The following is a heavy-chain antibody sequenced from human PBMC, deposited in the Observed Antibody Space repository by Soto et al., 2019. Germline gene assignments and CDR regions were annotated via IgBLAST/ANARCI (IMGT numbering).Heavy chain of an antibody. Sequence: QVQLVQSGAEVKKPGSSVKVSCKASGGTFSSYAISWVRQAPGQGLEWMGGIIPIFGTANYAQKFQGRVTITADESTSTAYMELSSLRSEDTAVYYCARTLAYCGGDCLFYFDYWGQGTLVTVSS. V-gene: IGHV1-69*01. CDR3: ARTLAYCGGDCLFYFDY. D-gene: IGHD2-21*02. J-gene: IGHJ4*02. CDR2: IIPIFGTA. CDR1: GGTFSSYA.